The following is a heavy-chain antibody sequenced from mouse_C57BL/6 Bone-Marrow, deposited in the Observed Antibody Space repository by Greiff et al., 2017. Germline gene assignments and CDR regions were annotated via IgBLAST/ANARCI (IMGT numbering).Heavy chain of an antibody. CDR3: ARFTLCSYDMDY. CDR2: IYPGDGDT. Sequence: QVQLQQSGPELVKPGASVKISCKASGYAFSSSWMNWVKQRPGKGLEWIGRIYPGDGDTNYNGKFKGKATLTADKSSSTAYLQLSSLTSEDSAVYFCARFTLCSYDMDYWGQGTSVTVSS. V-gene: IGHV1-82*01. CDR1: GYAFSSSW. D-gene: IGHD1-1*02. J-gene: IGHJ4*01.